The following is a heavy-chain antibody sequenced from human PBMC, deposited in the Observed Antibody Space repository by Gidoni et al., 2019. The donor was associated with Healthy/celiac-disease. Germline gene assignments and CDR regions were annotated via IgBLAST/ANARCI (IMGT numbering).Heavy chain of an antibody. V-gene: IGHV4-59*01. CDR2: IYYSGST. J-gene: IGHJ4*02. Sequence: QVQLQESGPGLVKPSETLSLTCTVSGGSISSYYWSWIRQPPGKGLEWIGYIYYSGSTNYNPSLKSRVTISVDTSKNQFSLKLSSVTAADTAVYYCARVGIVGATTNFDYWGQGTLVTVSS. CDR3: ARVGIVGATTNFDY. D-gene: IGHD1-26*01. CDR1: GGSISSYY.